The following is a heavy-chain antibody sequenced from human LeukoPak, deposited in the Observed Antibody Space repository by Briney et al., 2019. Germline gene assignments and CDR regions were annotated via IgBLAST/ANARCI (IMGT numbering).Heavy chain of an antibody. V-gene: IGHV1-46*01. CDR3: ATWGSSSSPLRSMDV. D-gene: IGHD2-2*01. CDR2: INPSDGGT. J-gene: IGHJ6*02. Sequence: ASVKVSCKASGYIFTKYYMHWVRQAPGQGLEWMGIINPSDGGTTYAQKFEGRITMARDTSTSTVYMELSTLTSEDTAVYYCATWGSSSSPLRSMDVWGQGTSVTVSS. CDR1: GYIFTKYY.